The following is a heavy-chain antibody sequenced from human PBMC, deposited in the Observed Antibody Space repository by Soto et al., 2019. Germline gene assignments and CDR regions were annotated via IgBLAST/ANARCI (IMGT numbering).Heavy chain of an antibody. V-gene: IGHV3-13*05. CDR3: ARTDRDFYGLDV. J-gene: IGHJ6*02. Sequence: EVQLVESGGGLVQPGGSLRLSCEASGFTFRNYDRHWGRQGTGKGLEWVSGISAAGDPDYADSVEGRFTISRENAQNSFFLQMNSLRVGDTAVYYCARTDRDFYGLDVWGQGTTVIVSS. CDR2: ISAAGDP. CDR1: GFTFRNYD.